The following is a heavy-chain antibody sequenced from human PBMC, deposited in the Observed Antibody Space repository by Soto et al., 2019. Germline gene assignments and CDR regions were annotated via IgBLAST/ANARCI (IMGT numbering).Heavy chain of an antibody. Sequence: QITLKESGPTLVKPTQTLTLTCTLSGFTVTTTGVGVGWIRQPPGKALEWLALVSWDDDKRYRPSLKSRLTNTKDTSKNQVVLTMTNVDPVDTATYYCAHCNVAGSYQYYFQFWGQGALVTVSS. D-gene: IGHD1-26*01. CDR1: GFTVTTTGVG. CDR3: AHCNVAGSYQYYFQF. J-gene: IGHJ4*02. CDR2: VSWDDDK. V-gene: IGHV2-5*02.